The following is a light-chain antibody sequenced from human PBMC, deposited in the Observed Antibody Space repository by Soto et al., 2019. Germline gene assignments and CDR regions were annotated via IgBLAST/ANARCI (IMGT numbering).Light chain of an antibody. CDR2: DAS. V-gene: IGKV3-11*01. J-gene: IGKJ4*01. CDR1: QSVSSY. CDR3: QQRSNWPPLT. Sequence: EIVLTQSPATLSLSPGERATLSCRASQSVSSYLAWYQQKPGQAPRLLIYDASNRATCIPARFSGSGSGTDFNLTIRSLEPEDFAFYYCQQRSNWPPLTFGGGTKVQIK.